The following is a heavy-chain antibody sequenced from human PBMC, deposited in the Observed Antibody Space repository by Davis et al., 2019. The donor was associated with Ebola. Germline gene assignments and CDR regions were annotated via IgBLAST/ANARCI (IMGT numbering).Heavy chain of an antibody. J-gene: IGHJ3*01. V-gene: IGHV3-23*01. D-gene: IGHD2/OR15-2a*01. CDR1: GFIFSTYV. Sequence: GESPKTPCSASGFIFSTYVMSWVRQAPGKGLEWVSTYVTSADTYYADSVKGRFTISRDNYKNTLHLQMNGLRVEDTAIYYCAKDNRNIWSEVWGQGTMVTVSS. CDR2: VTSADT. CDR3: AKDNRNIWSEV.